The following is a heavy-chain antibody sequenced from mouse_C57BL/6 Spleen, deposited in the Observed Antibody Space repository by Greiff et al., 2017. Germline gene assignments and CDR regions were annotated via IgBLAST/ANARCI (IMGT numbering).Heavy chain of an antibody. J-gene: IGHJ3*01. Sequence: QVQLQQSGAELVRPGASVPLSCKASGYTFTDYEMHWVKQTPVHGLEWIGAIDPETGGTGYNQKFKGKAILTADKSSSTAYMELRSLTSEDSAVYYCTRRDPYAWFAYWGQGTLVTVSA. CDR1: GYTFTDYE. CDR2: IDPETGGT. D-gene: IGHD1-1*01. CDR3: TRRDPYAWFAY. V-gene: IGHV1-15*01.